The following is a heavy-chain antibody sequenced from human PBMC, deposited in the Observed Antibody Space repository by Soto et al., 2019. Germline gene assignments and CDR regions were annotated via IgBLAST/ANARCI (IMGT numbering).Heavy chain of an antibody. CDR2: IYYSGNT. CDR1: GGSITSGYY. CDR3: SRDAPGSLGVPNSMDV. Sequence: QVQLQESGPGLVKPSQTLSLTCTVSGGSITSGYYWSWIRQHPVKGLEWIAYIYYSGNTYYNPSLKCRVSISLDPSKSQFSLQLDSVTAADPAVYYCSRDAPGSLGVPNSMDVWGQGTTVTVSS. J-gene: IGHJ6*02. D-gene: IGHD1-1*01. V-gene: IGHV4-31*03.